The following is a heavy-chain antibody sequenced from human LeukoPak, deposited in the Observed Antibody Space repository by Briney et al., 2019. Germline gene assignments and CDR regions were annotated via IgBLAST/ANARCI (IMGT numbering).Heavy chain of an antibody. CDR1: GDSISSYY. V-gene: IGHV4-59*01. D-gene: IGHD4-11*01. Sequence: ESGPGLVKPSETLSLPCTVSGDSISSYYWSWIRQPPGKGLEWIGYIYNSETTNYNPSLESRVTMSEDTSKNQFSLMLTSVTAADTAVYYCARVVYSHYWPEGMDVWGQGTTVTVSS. CDR3: ARVVYSHYWPEGMDV. J-gene: IGHJ6*02. CDR2: IYNSETT.